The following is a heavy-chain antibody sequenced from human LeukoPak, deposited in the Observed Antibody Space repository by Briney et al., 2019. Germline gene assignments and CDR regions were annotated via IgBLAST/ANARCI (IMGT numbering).Heavy chain of an antibody. V-gene: IGHV3-23*01. J-gene: IGHJ4*02. CDR3: AIDPNWGIHY. CDR1: GFTFSTYT. Sequence: GGSLRLSCAASGFTFSTYTMYWVRQPPGKGLEWVSIIGGSGSDIHYADSVKGRFTISRDNSKNTLYLQMNSLRVEDTAIYYCAIDPNWGIHYWGQGVLVTVSS. CDR2: IGGSGSDI. D-gene: IGHD7-27*01.